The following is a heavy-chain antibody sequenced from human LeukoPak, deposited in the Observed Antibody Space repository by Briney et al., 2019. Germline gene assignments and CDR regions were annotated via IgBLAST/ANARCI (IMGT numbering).Heavy chain of an antibody. V-gene: IGHV3-30*18. CDR3: AKPAGYCSSTSCYVAAYYYYYGMDV. J-gene: IGHJ6*02. CDR2: ISYDGSNK. Sequence: GGSLRLSCAASGFTFSSYGMHWVRQAPGKGLEWVAVISYDGSNKYYADSVKGRFTISRDNSKNTLYLQMNSLRAEDTAVYYCAKPAGYCSSTSCYVAAYYYYYGMDVWGQGTTVTVSS. D-gene: IGHD2-2*01. CDR1: GFTFSSYG.